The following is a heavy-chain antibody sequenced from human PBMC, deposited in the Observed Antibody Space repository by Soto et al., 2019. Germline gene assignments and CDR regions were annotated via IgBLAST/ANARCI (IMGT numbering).Heavy chain of an antibody. J-gene: IGHJ2*01. Sequence: EVRLVESGGGLIQPGGSLTVSCAASGFSVSDNYMSWVRQPPGKGLEWVSVIYRGGTIFYADSVKGRFIISRDSSKNTMYLQMNTLRVEDRATYYCVRVRCSGGGCYPDWYFDLWGRGTLVTVSS. D-gene: IGHD2-15*01. CDR3: VRVRCSGGGCYPDWYFDL. CDR2: IYRGGTI. CDR1: GFSVSDNY. V-gene: IGHV3-53*01.